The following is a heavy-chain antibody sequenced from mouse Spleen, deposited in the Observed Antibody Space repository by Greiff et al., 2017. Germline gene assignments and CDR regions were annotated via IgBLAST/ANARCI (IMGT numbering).Heavy chain of an antibody. CDR2: INPNTGGT. D-gene: IGHD4-1*01. CDR1: GYSFTGYY. CDR3: ARSGTGY. V-gene: IGHV1-42*01. J-gene: IGHJ2*01. Sequence: VQLKQSGPELVKPGASVKISCKASGYSFTGYYMNWVKQSPEKSLEWIGEINPNTGGTTYNQKFKAKATLTVDKSSSTAYMQLKSLTSEDSAVYYCARSGTGYWGQGTTLTVSS.